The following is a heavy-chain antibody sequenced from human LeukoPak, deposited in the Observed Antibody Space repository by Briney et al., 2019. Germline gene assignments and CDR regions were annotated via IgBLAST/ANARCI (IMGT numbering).Heavy chain of an antibody. CDR1: GGSISSYY. CDR2: IYTSGST. J-gene: IGHJ3*02. D-gene: IGHD2-2*01. V-gene: IGHV4-4*07. CDR3: ASHIVVVPAAIPATKDAFDI. Sequence: SETLSLTCTVSGGSISSYYWSWIRQPPGKGLEWIGRIYTSGSTNYNPSLKSRVTMSVDTSKNQFSLKLSSVTAADTAVYYCASHIVVVPAAIPATKDAFDIWGQGTMVTVSS.